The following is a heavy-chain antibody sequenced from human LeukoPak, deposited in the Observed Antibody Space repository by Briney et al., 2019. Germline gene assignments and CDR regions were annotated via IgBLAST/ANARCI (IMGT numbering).Heavy chain of an antibody. V-gene: IGHV1-18*01. J-gene: IGHJ1*01. D-gene: IGHD3-3*01. CDR2: ISAYNGNT. Sequence: ASVKVSCKASGYTFTSYGISWVRQAPGQGLEWMGWISAYNGNTNYAQKLQGRVTMTTDTSTSTAYTELSSLRSEDTAVYYCTVLEWPRDWGQGTLVTVSS. CDR3: TVLEWPRD. CDR1: GYTFTSYG.